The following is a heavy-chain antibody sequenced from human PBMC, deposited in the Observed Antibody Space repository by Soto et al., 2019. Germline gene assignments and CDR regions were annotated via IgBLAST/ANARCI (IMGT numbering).Heavy chain of an antibody. D-gene: IGHD4-17*01. CDR1: GYTLTELS. CDR2: FDPEDGET. J-gene: IGHJ6*02. Sequence: ASVKVSCKVSGYTLTELSMHWVRQAPGKGLEWMGGFDPEDGETIYAQKFQGRVTMTEDTSTDTAYMELSRLRSDDTAVYYCARAGLRTGFYYYGMDVWGQGTTVTVSS. V-gene: IGHV1-24*01. CDR3: ARAGLRTGFYYYGMDV.